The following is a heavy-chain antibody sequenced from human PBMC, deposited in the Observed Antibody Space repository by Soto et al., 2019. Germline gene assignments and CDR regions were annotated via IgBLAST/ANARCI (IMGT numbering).Heavy chain of an antibody. CDR1: GGSINSYW. CDR2: VYSSGTT. J-gene: IGHJ4*02. V-gene: IGHV4-4*07. CDR3: ARDIGSYAYGEGY. D-gene: IGHD3-10*01. Sequence: SETLSLTCSVSGGSINSYWWSWIRQPAGKGLEWIGRVYSSGTTDYNPSLNSRAALSVETSKNQFSLKLSSVTAADTAVYYCARDIGSYAYGEGYWGQGIQVTVSS.